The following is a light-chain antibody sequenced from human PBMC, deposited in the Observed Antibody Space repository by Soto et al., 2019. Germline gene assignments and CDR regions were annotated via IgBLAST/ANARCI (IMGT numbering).Light chain of an antibody. CDR3: CSYAGSYTHV. V-gene: IGLV2-11*01. CDR2: NVI. Sequence: QSALTQPRSVSGSPGQSVTISCTGTSSDVGGYNFVSWYQHHPGKAPKLMIYNVIQRPSGVPDRFSASKSGNTASLTISGPQAEDEADYYCCSYAGSYTHVFGTGTKLTVL. CDR1: SSDVGGYNF. J-gene: IGLJ1*01.